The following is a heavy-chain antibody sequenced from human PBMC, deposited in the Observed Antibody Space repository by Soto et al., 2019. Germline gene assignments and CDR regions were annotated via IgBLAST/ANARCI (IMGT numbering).Heavy chain of an antibody. CDR1: GGTFSSYA. J-gene: IGHJ6*02. CDR2: IIPIFGTA. D-gene: IGHD1-1*01. CDR3: ARRGTTGTAYYYYGMDV. Sequence: SVKVSCKASGGTFSSYAISWVRQAPGQGLEWMGGIIPIFGTANYAQKFQGRVTITADESTSTAYMELSSLRSEDTAVYYCARRGTTGTAYYYYGMDVWGQGTTVTVSS. V-gene: IGHV1-69*13.